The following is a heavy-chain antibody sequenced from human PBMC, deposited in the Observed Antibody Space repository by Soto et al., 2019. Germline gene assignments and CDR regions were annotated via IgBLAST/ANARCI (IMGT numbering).Heavy chain of an antibody. CDR2: IDTAGDT. CDR3: ARARTIWDDGLDL. J-gene: IGHJ3*01. CDR1: GCTFSTSD. D-gene: IGHD3-3*01. V-gene: IGHV3-13*01. Sequence: GGSLRVSCGASGCTFSTSDRHWVRQPTGQRPEWVSAIDTAGDTFYTDSVKGRFTISRDNAKNSFYLHMNSLTAGDTAMYFCARARTIWDDGLDLWGQGTMVTVSS.